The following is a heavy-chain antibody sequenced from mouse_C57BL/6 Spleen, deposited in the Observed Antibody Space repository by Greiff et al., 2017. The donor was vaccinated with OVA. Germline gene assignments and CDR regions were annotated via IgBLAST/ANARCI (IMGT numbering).Heavy chain of an antibody. V-gene: IGHV1-15*01. CDR2: IDPETGGT. CDR1: GYTFTDYE. Sequence: QVQLQQSGAELVRPGASVTLSCKASGYTFTDYEMHWVKQTPVHGLEWIGAIDPETGGTAYNQKFPGKAILTADKSSSTAYMELRSLTSEDSAVYYCTTTVVATEYFDVWGTGTTVTVSS. D-gene: IGHD1-1*01. J-gene: IGHJ1*03. CDR3: TTTVVATEYFDV.